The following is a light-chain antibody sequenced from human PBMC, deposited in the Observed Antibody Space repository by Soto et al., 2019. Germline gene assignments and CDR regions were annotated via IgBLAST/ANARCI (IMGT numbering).Light chain of an antibody. V-gene: IGKV1-39*01. CDR1: QSIRRN. CDR2: GAS. J-gene: IGKJ3*01. Sequence: DIQMTQSPSSLSASVGDRITITCRTSQSIRRNLNWYQQKRGKAPELLIYGASTLQSGVPSRFSGSRSERDFTLNISSLQPEDSAIYYCQQSYSTRFTFGPGTKLDIK. CDR3: QQSYSTRFT.